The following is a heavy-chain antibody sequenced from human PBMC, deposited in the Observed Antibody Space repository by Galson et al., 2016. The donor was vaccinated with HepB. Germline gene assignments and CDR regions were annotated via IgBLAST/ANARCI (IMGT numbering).Heavy chain of an antibody. V-gene: IGHV5-51*01. CDR1: GYNSTLYY. D-gene: IGHD3-10*01. Sequence: QSGAEVKKPGESLQISCKASGYNSTLYYIAWVRQMPGRGLEWMGIIYPGDSETRYSPSFQDHVTISADKSFTTAHLEWSSLKTSDTAIYYCARQAFYYGSGSYFLDYWGQGTLVTVSS. CDR2: IYPGDSET. J-gene: IGHJ4*02. CDR3: ARQAFYYGSGSYFLDY.